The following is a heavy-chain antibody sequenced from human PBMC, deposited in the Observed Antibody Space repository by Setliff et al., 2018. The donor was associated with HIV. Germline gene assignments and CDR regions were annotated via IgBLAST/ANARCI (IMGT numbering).Heavy chain of an antibody. CDR1: GGTFSTYA. J-gene: IGHJ6*03. D-gene: IGHD3-10*01. CDR2: IVPVFGIG. CDR3: AREGKFRYYYYMDV. Sequence: SVKVSCKASGGTFSTYAISWVRQAPGQGLEWMGGIVPVFGIGRSPQKFQGRVTFTRDTSASTAYMELSSLRSEDTAVYYCAREGKFRYYYYMDVWGKGTTVTVSS. V-gene: IGHV1-69*10.